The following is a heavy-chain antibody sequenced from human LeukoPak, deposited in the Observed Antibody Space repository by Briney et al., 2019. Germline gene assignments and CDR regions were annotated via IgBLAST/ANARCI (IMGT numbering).Heavy chain of an antibody. V-gene: IGHV3-74*01. CDR2: ISSDGSST. J-gene: IGHJ4*02. D-gene: IGHD1-26*01. Sequence: TGGSLRLSCAASGFTFITYWMHWVRQAPGKGLLWVSRISSDGSSTSYADSVKGRFTISIDNARNTLYLQMSSLRAEDTAVYYCARVPGGGATVSFDYWGQGTLVTVSS. CDR1: GFTFITYW. CDR3: ARVPGGGATVSFDY.